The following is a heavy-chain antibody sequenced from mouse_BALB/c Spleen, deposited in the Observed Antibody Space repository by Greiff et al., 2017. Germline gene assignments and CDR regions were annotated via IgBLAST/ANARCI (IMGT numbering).Heavy chain of an antibody. CDR1: GFSLTSYG. J-gene: IGHJ3*01. CDR2: IWAGGST. V-gene: IGHV2-9*02. Sequence: QVQLQQSGPGLVAPSQSLSITCTVSGFSLTSYGVHWVRQPPGKGLEWLGVIWAGGSTNYNSALMSRLSISKDNSKSQVFLKMNSLQTDDTAMYYGASYYYGSSLDWFAYWGQGTLVTVSA. CDR3: ASYYYGSSLDWFAY. D-gene: IGHD1-1*01.